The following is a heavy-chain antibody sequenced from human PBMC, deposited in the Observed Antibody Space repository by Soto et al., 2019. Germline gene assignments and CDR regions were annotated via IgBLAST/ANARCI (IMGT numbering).Heavy chain of an antibody. V-gene: IGHV1-2*02. J-gene: IGHJ5*02. Sequence: GASVKVSCKASGYTFTGYYMHWVRQAPGQGLEWMGWINPNSGGTNYAQKFQGRVTMTRDTSISTAYMELSRLRSDDTAVYYCARAAPELWTWFDPWGQGTLVTVSS. D-gene: IGHD3-16*01. CDR1: GYTFTGYY. CDR2: INPNSGGT. CDR3: ARAAPELWTWFDP.